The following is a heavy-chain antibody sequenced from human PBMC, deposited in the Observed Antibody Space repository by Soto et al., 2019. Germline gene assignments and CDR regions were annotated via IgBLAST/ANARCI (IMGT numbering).Heavy chain of an antibody. Sequence: EVQLLESGGGLVQPGGSLRLSCAASGFTFSSDAMSWVRQAPGKGLAWVSAISGSGGITYYADSVKGRFTIARDNSKNTLYLQMNSLRAEDTAVYYCSKVGGMASCGYYAYWGQGSLVTVSS. D-gene: IGHD2-15*01. CDR2: ISGSGGIT. CDR3: SKVGGMASCGYYAY. J-gene: IGHJ4*02. CDR1: GFTFSSDA. V-gene: IGHV3-23*01.